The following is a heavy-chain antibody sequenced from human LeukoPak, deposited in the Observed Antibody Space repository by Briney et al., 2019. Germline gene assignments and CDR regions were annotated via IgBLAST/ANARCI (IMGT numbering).Heavy chain of an antibody. CDR1: GGSITSYY. D-gene: IGHD6-19*01. V-gene: IGHV4-59*08. Sequence: SETLSLTCTVSGGSITSYYWSWIRQPPGKGLEWIGYIYSSGSTTYNPSLKSRVTISVDTSKNQFSLKLTSVTAADTAVYYCARRALAENYFDYWGQGTLVTDSS. J-gene: IGHJ4*02. CDR3: ARRALAENYFDY. CDR2: IYSSGST.